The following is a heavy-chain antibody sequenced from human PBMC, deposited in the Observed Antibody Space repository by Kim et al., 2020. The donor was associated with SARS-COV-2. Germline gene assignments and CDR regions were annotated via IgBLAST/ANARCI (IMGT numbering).Heavy chain of an antibody. CDR3: ARASGGGPPLDY. J-gene: IGHJ4*02. Sequence: TSTPSLRSRVTISVDTSTNQFSLKLSSVAAADTAVYYCARASGGGPPLDYWGQGTLVTVSS. V-gene: IGHV4-34*01. D-gene: IGHD2-15*01.